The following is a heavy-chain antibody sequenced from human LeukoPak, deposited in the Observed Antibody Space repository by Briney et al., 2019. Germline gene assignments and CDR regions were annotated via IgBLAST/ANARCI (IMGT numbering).Heavy chain of an antibody. Sequence: GGSLRLSCAVSGFNFDDYAMHWVRQAPGRGLEWVSAIGIGGDTHYLDSVKGRFTISRENAKNSLYLQMDSLRAGDTAVYYCARGGIPVAGIDEIDFWGQGTLVTVAS. CDR1: GFNFDDYA. D-gene: IGHD6-19*01. CDR2: IGIGGDT. CDR3: ARGGIPVAGIDEIDF. V-gene: IGHV3-13*01. J-gene: IGHJ4*02.